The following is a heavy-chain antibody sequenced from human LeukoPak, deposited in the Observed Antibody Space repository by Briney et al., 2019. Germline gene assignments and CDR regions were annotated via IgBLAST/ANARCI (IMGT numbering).Heavy chain of an antibody. J-gene: IGHJ4*02. CDR3: AKGPNSSGWIFDY. D-gene: IGHD6-19*01. Sequence: ASVKVSCKVSGYTLTELSMHWVRQAPGKGLEWMGGFDPEDGETIYAQKFQGRVTMTEDTSTDTAYMELSSLRSDDTAVYYCAKGPNSSGWIFDYWGQGTLVTVSS. CDR2: FDPEDGET. V-gene: IGHV1-24*01. CDR1: GYTLTELS.